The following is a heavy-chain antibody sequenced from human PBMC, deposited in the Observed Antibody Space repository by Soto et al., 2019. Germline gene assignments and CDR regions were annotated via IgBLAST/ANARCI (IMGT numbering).Heavy chain of an antibody. Sequence: GGSLRLSCAASGFTLSNAWVSWVRQAPGKGREWVGRIKNKFEGATTEYAASVKGRIIISRDDSKSMAYLQMDSLKNEDTGVYYCTRGRDGYNPYYFLYWGQGALVTVSS. CDR1: GFTLSNAW. CDR2: IKNKFEGATT. CDR3: TRGRDGYNPYYFLY. V-gene: IGHV3-15*01. J-gene: IGHJ4*02. D-gene: IGHD5-12*01.